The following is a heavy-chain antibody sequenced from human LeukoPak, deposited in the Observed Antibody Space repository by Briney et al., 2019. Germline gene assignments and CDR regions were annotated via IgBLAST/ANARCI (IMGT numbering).Heavy chain of an antibody. CDR1: GGSISSGSYY. D-gene: IGHD3-10*01. CDR3: ASVRRGFGESSKYYSYYYMDV. Sequence: SQTLSLTCTVPGGSISSGSYYWSWIRQPAGKGLEWIGRIYTSGSTNYNPSLKSRVTISVDTSKNQFSLKLSSVTAADTAVYYCASVRRGFGESSKYYSYYYMDVWGNGTTVPIS. CDR2: IYTSGST. V-gene: IGHV4-61*02. J-gene: IGHJ6*03.